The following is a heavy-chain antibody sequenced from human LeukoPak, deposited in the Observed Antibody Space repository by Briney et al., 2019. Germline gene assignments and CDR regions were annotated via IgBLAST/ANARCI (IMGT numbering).Heavy chain of an antibody. J-gene: IGHJ4*02. Sequence: GGSLRLSCAASGFTFSSYSMNWVRQAPGKGLEWVSYISSDSTTIYYADFVKGRFTISRDNAKNSLYLQMNSLRDEDTAVYYCGRGRAYWGQGTLVSVSS. CDR3: GRGRAY. CDR2: ISSDSTTI. V-gene: IGHV3-48*02. CDR1: GFTFSSYS.